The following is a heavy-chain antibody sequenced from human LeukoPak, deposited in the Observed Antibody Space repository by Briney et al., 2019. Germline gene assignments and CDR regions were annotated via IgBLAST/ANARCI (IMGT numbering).Heavy chain of an antibody. CDR1: GFTFDSYS. CDR2: ISRSSSYI. V-gene: IGHV3-21*01. D-gene: IGHD3-3*02. CDR3: ARAIGLADVDFDY. J-gene: IGHJ4*02. Sequence: PGGSLRLSCAASGFTFDSYSMYWVRRAPGKGLEWVSSISRSSSYIYYTDSVKGRFTISRDNGKRSLYLQMNSLRAEDTAVYYCARAIGLADVDFDYWGQGIPVTVSS.